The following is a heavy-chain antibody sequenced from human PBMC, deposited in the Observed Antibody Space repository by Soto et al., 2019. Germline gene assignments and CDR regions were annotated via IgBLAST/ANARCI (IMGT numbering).Heavy chain of an antibody. CDR3: ARDEHVIAAAGYHFDY. Sequence: GGSLRLSCAASGFTFSDYYMSWIRQAPGKGLEWVSYISSSGSTIYYADSVKGRFTISRDNAKNSLYLQMNSLRAEDTAVYYCARDEHVIAAAGYHFDYWGQGTLVTVSS. J-gene: IGHJ4*02. D-gene: IGHD6-13*01. CDR2: ISSSGSTI. CDR1: GFTFSDYY. V-gene: IGHV3-11*01.